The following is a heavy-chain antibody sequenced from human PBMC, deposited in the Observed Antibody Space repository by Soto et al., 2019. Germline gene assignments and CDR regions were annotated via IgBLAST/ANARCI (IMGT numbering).Heavy chain of an antibody. J-gene: IGHJ4*02. V-gene: IGHV5-51*01. CDR1: GNSFTNYW. CDR3: ARLDSTMVTYFDY. CDR2: IYPDDSDT. Sequence: PGESLKISCKGSGNSFTNYWIGWVRQMPGKGLEWMGVIYPDDSDTRYSPSFQGQVTISADKSITTAYLQWSSLKASDTAMYYCARLDSTMVTYFDYWGQGTLVTVSS. D-gene: IGHD5-18*01.